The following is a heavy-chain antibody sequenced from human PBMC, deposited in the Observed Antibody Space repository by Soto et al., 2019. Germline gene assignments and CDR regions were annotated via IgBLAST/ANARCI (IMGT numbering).Heavy chain of an antibody. CDR1: GFTFSSYA. CDR2: IGTAGDT. Sequence: VQLVESGGGLVQPGGSLRLSCAASGFTFSSYAMHWVRQATGKGLEWVSAIGTAGDTYYPGSVKGRFTISRENAKNSLYLQMNSLRAEDTAVYYCARELVNYGMDVWGQGTTVTVSS. J-gene: IGHJ6*02. D-gene: IGHD6-6*01. CDR3: ARELVNYGMDV. V-gene: IGHV3-13*01.